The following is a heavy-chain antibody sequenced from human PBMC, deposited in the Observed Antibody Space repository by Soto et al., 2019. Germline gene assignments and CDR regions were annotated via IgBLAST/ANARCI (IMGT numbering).Heavy chain of an antibody. V-gene: IGHV3-33*01. Sequence: PGGSLRLSCAASGFSFSGYGMDWVRQAPGKGLEWVAVIWYDGSNKYYADSVKGRFTISRDNSKNTLYLQMNSLRAEDTAVYYCARTTNFDYFDYWGQGTLVTVSS. CDR1: GFSFSGYG. J-gene: IGHJ4*02. CDR2: IWYDGSNK. CDR3: ARTTNFDYFDY. D-gene: IGHD3-9*01.